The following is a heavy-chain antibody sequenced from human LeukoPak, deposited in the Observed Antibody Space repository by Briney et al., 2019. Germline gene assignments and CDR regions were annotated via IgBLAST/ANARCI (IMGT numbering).Heavy chain of an antibody. CDR3: AHRSVGAAAFDY. J-gene: IGHJ4*02. D-gene: IGHD2-2*01. V-gene: IGHV2-5*02. Sequence: SGPTLVKPKQTLTLTCTFSGFSLNTGGGGVGWIRQPPGKALEWLAVIYWGDDKRYSPSLKSRIIITSDTSKNQVVLKMTDMAPVDTGTYFCAHRSVGAAAFDYWGQGALVTVSS. CDR2: IYWGDDK. CDR1: GFSLNTGGGG.